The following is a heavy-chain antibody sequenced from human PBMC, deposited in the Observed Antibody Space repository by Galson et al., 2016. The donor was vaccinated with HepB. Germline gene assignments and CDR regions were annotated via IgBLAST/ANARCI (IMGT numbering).Heavy chain of an antibody. CDR2: INVGNGNT. D-gene: IGHD4-17*01. CDR1: GYTFTSYA. V-gene: IGHV1-3*01. CDR3: ARTVTTMRVTQPQDY. J-gene: IGHJ4*02. Sequence: SVKVSCKASGYTFTSYAIHWVRQAPGQRLEWMGWINVGNGNTKYSQKFQGRVTFTRDTSATTAYMELRSLRSEDTAVYYCARTVTTMRVTQPQDYWGQGTLVTVSS.